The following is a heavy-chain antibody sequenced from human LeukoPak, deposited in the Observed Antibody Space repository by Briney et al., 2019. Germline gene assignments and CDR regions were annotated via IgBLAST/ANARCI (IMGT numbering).Heavy chain of an antibody. Sequence: GASVKVSCKASGYTFTSYGISWVRQAPGQGLEWMGRIIPILGIANYAQKFQGRVTITADKSTSTAYMELSSLRSEDTAVYYCATSYSGSRIDYWGQGTLVTVSS. CDR3: ATSYSGSRIDY. D-gene: IGHD1-26*01. CDR2: IIPILGIA. J-gene: IGHJ4*02. CDR1: GYTFTSYG. V-gene: IGHV1-69*04.